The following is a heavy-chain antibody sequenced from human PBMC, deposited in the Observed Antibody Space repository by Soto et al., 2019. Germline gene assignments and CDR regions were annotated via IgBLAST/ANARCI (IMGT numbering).Heavy chain of an antibody. Sequence: QVQLQESGPGLVKPSQTLSLICTVSGGSISSGGSYWSWIRQSPGKGLEWIGYIYYSGTTYYNPSLKIRVSISLDTSKTQCSLKLSSVPAADTAIYYCASGHCFGSSCSYLYLWGRGTQVTVSS. V-gene: IGHV4-31*03. CDR1: GGSISSGGSY. D-gene: IGHD2-15*01. CDR2: IYYSGTT. CDR3: ASGHCFGSSCSYLYL. J-gene: IGHJ2*01.